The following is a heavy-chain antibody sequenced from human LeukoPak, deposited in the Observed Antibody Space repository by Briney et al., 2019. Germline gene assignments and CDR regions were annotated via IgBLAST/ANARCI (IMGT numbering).Heavy chain of an antibody. D-gene: IGHD5-12*01. V-gene: IGHV3-7*01. Sequence: PGGSLRLSCAASGFTFSSYWMSWVRQAPGKGLEWVANIKQDGSEKYYVDSVKGRFTISRDNAKNSLYLQMNSLRAEDTAVYYCARDRRYSGYEPLPHFDYWGQGTLVTVSS. CDR3: ARDRRYSGYEPLPHFDY. CDR1: GFTFSSYW. J-gene: IGHJ4*02. CDR2: IKQDGSEK.